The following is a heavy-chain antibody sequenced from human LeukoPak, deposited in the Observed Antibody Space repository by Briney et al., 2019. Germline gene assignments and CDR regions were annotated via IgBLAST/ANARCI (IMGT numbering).Heavy chain of an antibody. D-gene: IGHD3-22*01. J-gene: IGHJ4*02. CDR1: GITFSDYH. CDR2: ISSSSTYT. V-gene: IGHV3-11*06. Sequence: GGSLRLSCAASGITFSDYHMSWIRQAPGKGLEWVSYISSSSTYTNYADSVKGRFTISRDTAKNSLYLQMNSLRAEDTAVYYCARQGIDDSSGYYVYWGQGTLVTVSS. CDR3: ARQGIDDSSGYYVY.